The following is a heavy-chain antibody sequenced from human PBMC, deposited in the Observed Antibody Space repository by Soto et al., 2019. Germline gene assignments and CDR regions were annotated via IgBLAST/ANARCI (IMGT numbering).Heavy chain of an antibody. CDR2: INAGNGNT. D-gene: IGHD6-19*01. CDR1: GYTFTSYA. V-gene: IGHV1-3*01. J-gene: IGHJ4*02. Sequence: ASVKVSCKASGYTFTSYAMHWVRQAPGQRLEWMGWINAGNGNTKYSQKFQGRVTITRDTSASTAYMELSSLRSEDTAVYYCARDSPFPFGGSGLDYWGQGTLVTGSS. CDR3: ARDSPFPFGGSGLDY.